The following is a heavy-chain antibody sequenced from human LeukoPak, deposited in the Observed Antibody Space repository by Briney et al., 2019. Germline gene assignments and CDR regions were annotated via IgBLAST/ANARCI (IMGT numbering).Heavy chain of an antibody. Sequence: GGSLRLSCAASGFTFSSYSMNWVRQAPGKGLEWVSSISSSSSYIYYADSVKGRFTISRDNAKNSLYLQMNSLRAEDTAVYYCARTTVTTEFYYYMDVWGKGTTVTVSS. CDR3: ARTTVTTEFYYYMDV. CDR1: GFTFSSYS. V-gene: IGHV3-21*01. D-gene: IGHD4-11*01. J-gene: IGHJ6*03. CDR2: ISSSSSYI.